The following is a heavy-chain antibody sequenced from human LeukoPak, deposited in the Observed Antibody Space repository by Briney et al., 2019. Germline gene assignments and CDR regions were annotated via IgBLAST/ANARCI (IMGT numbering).Heavy chain of an antibody. D-gene: IGHD3-10*01. J-gene: IGHJ5*02. V-gene: IGHV5-51*01. CDR2: IYPGDSDT. Sequence: GESLKISCKGSGYSFTNYWIGWVRQMPGKGLEWMGIIYPGDSDTRYSPSFQGQVTISADKSISTAYLQWSSLKASDTAMYYCARLVPGYYGSGSSDWFDPWGQGTLVTVSS. CDR3: ARLVPGYYGSGSSDWFDP. CDR1: GYSFTNYW.